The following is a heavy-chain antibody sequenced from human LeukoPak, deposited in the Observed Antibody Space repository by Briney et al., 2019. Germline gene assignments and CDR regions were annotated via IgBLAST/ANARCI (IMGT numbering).Heavy chain of an antibody. D-gene: IGHD3-22*01. CDR2: ISSSSSYI. CDR3: ARDRWDYDSSGQQALDI. Sequence: GGSLRLSCAASGFTFSSYSMNWVRQAPGKGLEWVSSISSSSSYIYYADSVKGRFTISRDNAKNSLYLQMNSLRAEDTAVYYCARDRWDYDSSGQQALDIWGQGTMVTVSS. CDR1: GFTFSSYS. J-gene: IGHJ3*02. V-gene: IGHV3-21*01.